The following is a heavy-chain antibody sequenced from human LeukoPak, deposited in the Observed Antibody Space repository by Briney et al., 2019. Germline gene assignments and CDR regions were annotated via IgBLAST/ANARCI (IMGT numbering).Heavy chain of an antibody. CDR3: VRSPIGASAN. CDR1: GYTFTDCY. J-gene: IGHJ4*02. Sequence: ASVKVSCKPSGYTFTDCYIHWVRQAPGVGLQWMGWISPNNGDTKYAEDFQDRVTMTRDTSISTAYMELTGPTPDDTAVYYCVRSPIGASANWGRGKLVTVSS. D-gene: IGHD3-10*01. V-gene: IGHV1-2*02. CDR2: ISPNNGDT.